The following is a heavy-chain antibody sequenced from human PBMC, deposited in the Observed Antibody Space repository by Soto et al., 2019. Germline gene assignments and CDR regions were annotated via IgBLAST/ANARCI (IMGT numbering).Heavy chain of an antibody. Sequence: RRLSCTASGFTFSSYEMIWVRQAPGKGLEWVSYISSSGYTIHYADSVKGRFTISRDNAKNPLSLQMNSLRAEDTAVYYCARASQSFIEYFQHWGQGTLVTVSS. J-gene: IGHJ1*01. CDR1: GFTFSSYE. D-gene: IGHD3-16*02. V-gene: IGHV3-48*03. CDR2: ISSSGYTI. CDR3: ARASQSFIEYFQH.